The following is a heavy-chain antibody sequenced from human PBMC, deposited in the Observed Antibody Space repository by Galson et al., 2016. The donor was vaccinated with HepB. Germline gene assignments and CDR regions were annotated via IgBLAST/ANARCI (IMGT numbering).Heavy chain of an antibody. V-gene: IGHV4-59*01. Sequence: SNPSLKSRVTISVDTSKNQFSLKLSSVTAADTAMFYCARMIEVGDAFEIWGQGTMVSVSS. J-gene: IGHJ3*02. CDR3: ARMIEVGDAFEI. D-gene: IGHD3-22*01.